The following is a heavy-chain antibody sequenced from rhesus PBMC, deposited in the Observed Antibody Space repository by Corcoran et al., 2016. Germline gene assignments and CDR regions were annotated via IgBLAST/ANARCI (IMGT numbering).Heavy chain of an antibody. CDR3: TTSSDYVCKI. Sequence: QVQLQASGPGLVKPSETLSLTCAVSGASFNNYWWSWVRQSPGKGLEWIGEINGNSGRTNYNPSLKSRVTISKDASKNQFSRKLSSVTAADTAVYYCTTSSDYVCKIWGQGVLVTVSS. D-gene: IGHD4-29*01. J-gene: IGHJ1*01. CDR1: GASFNNYW. CDR2: INGNSGRT. V-gene: IGHV4-80*01.